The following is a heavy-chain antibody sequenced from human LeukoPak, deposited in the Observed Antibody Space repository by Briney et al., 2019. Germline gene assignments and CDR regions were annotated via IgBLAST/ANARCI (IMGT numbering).Heavy chain of an antibody. D-gene: IGHD3-10*01. J-gene: IGHJ5*02. CDR3: VRGYYGGLYRSGELIGWFDP. Sequence: PGGSLRLSCAASGFTFRNFWMSWVRQAPGKTLEWVANIKEDGSAKFYADSVKGRFTISRDNDENSQFLHMNNLRDDDTAVYYCVRGYYGGLYRSGELIGWFDPWCQGVLVTVAS. CDR1: GFTFRNFW. V-gene: IGHV3-7*01. CDR2: IKEDGSAK.